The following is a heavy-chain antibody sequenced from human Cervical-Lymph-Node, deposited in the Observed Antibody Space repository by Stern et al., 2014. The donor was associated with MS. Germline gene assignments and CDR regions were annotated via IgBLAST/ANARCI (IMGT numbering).Heavy chain of an antibody. CDR1: GGSVSSGSRY. J-gene: IGHJ4*02. CDR2: ISYSGNT. CDR3: ARVTEFLRFFYPDY. Sequence: VQLVESGPGLVKPSQTLSLPCAVSGGSVSSGSRYWSWIRQHPGKGLAVIGYISYSGNTYYSPSLQSRLTISMDTSKNQFSLKLRSVTVADTAIYYCARVTEFLRFFYPDYWGQGTLVTVSS. D-gene: IGHD3-3*01. V-gene: IGHV4-31*11.